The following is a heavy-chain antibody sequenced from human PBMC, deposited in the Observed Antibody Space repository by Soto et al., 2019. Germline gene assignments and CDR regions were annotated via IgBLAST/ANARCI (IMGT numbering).Heavy chain of an antibody. D-gene: IGHD3-3*01. CDR3: ARSSSRFLEWLLYRYYYYCRDV. J-gene: IGHJ6*02. CDR2: IIPIFGTA. Sequence: SVKVSCKASGGTFSSYAISWVRQAPGQGLEGMGGIIPIFGTANYAQKFQGRVTITADKSTSTAYMELSSLRSEDTAVYYCARSSSRFLEWLLYRYYYYCRDVWG. V-gene: IGHV1-69*06. CDR1: GGTFSSYA.